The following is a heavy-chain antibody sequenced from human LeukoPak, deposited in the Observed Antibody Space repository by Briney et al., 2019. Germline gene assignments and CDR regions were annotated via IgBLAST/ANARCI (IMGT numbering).Heavy chain of an antibody. J-gene: IGHJ4*02. D-gene: IGHD1-26*01. CDR1: GYSISSGYH. V-gene: IGHV4-38-2*01. CDR2: IYHSGST. CDR3: ARQTWELMDY. Sequence: ASETLSLTCAASGYSISSGYHWGWIRQPPGKGLEWIGSIYHSGSTYYNPSLKSRVTISVDTSKNQFSLKLSSVIAADTAVYYCARQTWELMDYWGQGTLVTVSS.